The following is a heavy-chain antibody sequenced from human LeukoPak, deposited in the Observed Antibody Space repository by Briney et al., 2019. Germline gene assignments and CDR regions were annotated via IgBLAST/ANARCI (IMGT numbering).Heavy chain of an antibody. J-gene: IGHJ4*02. D-gene: IGHD3-9*01. CDR1: GFTFNTFN. CDR3: ARGHYDVLASSYKWTPDY. V-gene: IGHV3-21*01. CDR2: INSGGDYK. Sequence: GGSLRLFCAASGFTFNTFNMNWFRQAPGKELEWVSSINSGGDYKYYADSVKGRFTTSRDNAKNSLSLQLNSLRVEDTAIYYCARGHYDVLASSYKWTPDYWGQGTLVTVSS.